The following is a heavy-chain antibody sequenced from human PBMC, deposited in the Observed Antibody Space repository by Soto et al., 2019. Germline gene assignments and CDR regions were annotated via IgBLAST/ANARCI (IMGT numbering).Heavy chain of an antibody. Sequence: QVQLQESGPGLVRPSEALSLTCTVSNGSISHYYWSWIRQSPGKGLEWIAYIYDSGITNYNPSLHHRVTISVDTSNIHFSLQLTSLTAPVTATYYCTGGYLQLSDYWGQGILVTVSS. CDR3: TGGYLQLSDY. J-gene: IGHJ4*02. CDR1: NGSISHYY. CDR2: IYDSGIT. V-gene: IGHV4-59*01. D-gene: IGHD1-1*01.